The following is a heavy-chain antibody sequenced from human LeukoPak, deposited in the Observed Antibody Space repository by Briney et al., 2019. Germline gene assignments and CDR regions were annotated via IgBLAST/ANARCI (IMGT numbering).Heavy chain of an antibody. V-gene: IGHV1-2*02. D-gene: IGHD2-21*01. CDR2: INPNSGGT. CDR3: AREALFRFDP. Sequence: ASVKVSCKASGYTFTSYGISWVRQAPGQGLEWMGWINPNSGGTNYAQKFQGRVTMTRDTSISTAYMELSRLRSDDTAVYYCAREALFRFDPWGQGTLVTVSS. CDR1: GYTFTSYG. J-gene: IGHJ5*02.